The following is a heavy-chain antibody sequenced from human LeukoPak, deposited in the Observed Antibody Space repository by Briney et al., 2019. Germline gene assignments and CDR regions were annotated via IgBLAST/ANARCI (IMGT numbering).Heavy chain of an antibody. CDR1: VGTFRSYA. Sequence: SARVSCKASVGTFRSYAISWVRQSPGKRLEWMGRIIPIFGARNYAQKFQGRVTIITDESTSTAYMELSSLRSEDTAVYYCATGVERYWGQGTLVTVSS. V-gene: IGHV1-69*05. D-gene: IGHD1-14*01. CDR2: IIPIFGAR. J-gene: IGHJ4*02. CDR3: ATGVERY.